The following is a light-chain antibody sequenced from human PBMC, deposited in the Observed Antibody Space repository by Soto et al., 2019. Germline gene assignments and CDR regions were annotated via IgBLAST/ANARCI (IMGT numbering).Light chain of an antibody. J-gene: IGKJ1*01. Sequence: EIVMTQSPATLSVSPGGRATLSCRASQSISDTLAWYQQKPGQAPRLLIHGASTRAPGFPARFSGSGSGTDFTLTISSLQXXXXAVYYCQQYDNWPWTFGQGTKVEIK. V-gene: IGKV3-15*01. CDR3: QQYDNWPWT. CDR2: GAS. CDR1: QSISDT.